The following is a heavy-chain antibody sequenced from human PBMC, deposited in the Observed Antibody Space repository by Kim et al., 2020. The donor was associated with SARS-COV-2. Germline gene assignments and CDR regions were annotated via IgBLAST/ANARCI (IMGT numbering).Heavy chain of an antibody. Sequence: SETLSLTCTVSGGSISSSSYYWGWIRQPPGKGLEWIGSIYYSGSTYYNPSLKSRVTISVDTSKNQFSLKLSSVTASDTAVYYCARLPTAVFWDYWGQGTLVTVSS. V-gene: IGHV4-39*01. CDR2: IYYSGST. J-gene: IGHJ4*02. D-gene: IGHD2-2*01. CDR1: GGSISSSSYY. CDR3: ARLPTAVFWDY.